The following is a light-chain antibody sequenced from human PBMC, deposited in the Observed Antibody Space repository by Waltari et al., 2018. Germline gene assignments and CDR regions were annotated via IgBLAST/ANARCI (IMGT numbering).Light chain of an antibody. Sequence: IQMTQSPSSVSASVGDTVTINCRASRGVSGWLAWYQQKPWKAPNLLIYRTSDLHTGVPSRFSGSGSETEFTLTISGLQPEDFATYYCQQATSLPPTFGGGTKVEI. V-gene: IGKV1-12*01. CDR1: RGVSGW. CDR2: RTS. CDR3: QQATSLPPT. J-gene: IGKJ4*01.